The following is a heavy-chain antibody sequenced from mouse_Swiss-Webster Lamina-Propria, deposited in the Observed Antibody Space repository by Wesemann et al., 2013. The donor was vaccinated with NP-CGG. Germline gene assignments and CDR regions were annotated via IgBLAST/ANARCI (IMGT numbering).Heavy chain of an antibody. CDR2: ISYDGSN. J-gene: IGHJ2*01. D-gene: IGHD4-1*01. CDR3: ARARTGTNYFDY. V-gene: IGHV3-6*02. Sequence: GLVKPSQSLSLTCSVTGYSITSGYYWNWIRQFPGNKLEWMGYISYDGSNNYNPSLKNRISITRDTSKNQFFLKLNSVTTEDTATYYCARARTGTNYFDYWGQGTTLTVSS. CDR1: GYSITSGYY.